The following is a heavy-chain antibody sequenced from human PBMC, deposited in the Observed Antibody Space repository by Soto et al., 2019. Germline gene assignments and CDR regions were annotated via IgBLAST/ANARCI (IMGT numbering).Heavy chain of an antibody. V-gene: IGHV1-3*01. CDR1: GYTFTAYP. CDR3: ARDQDSGSYYYYYYGMDV. Sequence: EASVKVSCKASGYTFTAYPMHWVRQAPGQRLEWMGWINAGTGNTKYSQKFQGRVTITRDTSASTAYMELSSLRSEDTAVYYCARDQDSGSYYYYYYGMDVWGQGTTVTVSS. D-gene: IGHD1-26*01. CDR2: INAGTGNT. J-gene: IGHJ6*02.